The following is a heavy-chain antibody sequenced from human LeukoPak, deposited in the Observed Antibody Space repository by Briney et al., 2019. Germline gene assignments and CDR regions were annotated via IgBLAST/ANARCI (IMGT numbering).Heavy chain of an antibody. CDR3: AKTGEPPTQIDY. CDR2: IRYDGSNK. V-gene: IGHV3-30*02. CDR1: AFTFSSYG. J-gene: IGHJ4*02. D-gene: IGHD1-14*01. Sequence: GGSLRLSCAASAFTFSSYGMHWVRQAPGKGLEWVAFIRYDGSNKYYADSVKGRFTISRDNSKNTLYLQMSSLRAEDTAVYYCAKTGEPPTQIDYWGQGTLVTVSS.